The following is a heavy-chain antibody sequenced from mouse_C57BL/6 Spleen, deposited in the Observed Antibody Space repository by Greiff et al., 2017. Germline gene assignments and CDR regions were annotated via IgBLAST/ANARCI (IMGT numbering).Heavy chain of an antibody. CDR2: IDPEDGEN. CDR3: ASHYYGNSYYFDY. Sequence: EVQLQQSGAELVKPGASVKLSCTASGFNIKDYYMHWVKQRTEQGLEWIGRIDPEDGENKYAPKFQGKATITADTSSNTAYLQLSSLTSEDTAVYYCASHYYGNSYYFDYWGQGTTLTVSS. D-gene: IGHD2-1*01. V-gene: IGHV14-2*01. J-gene: IGHJ2*01. CDR1: GFNIKDYY.